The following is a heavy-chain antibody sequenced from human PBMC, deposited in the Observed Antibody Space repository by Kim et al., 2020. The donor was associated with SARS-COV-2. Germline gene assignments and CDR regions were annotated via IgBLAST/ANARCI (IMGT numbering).Heavy chain of an antibody. CDR3: ARGRRTQPSDY. V-gene: IGHV4-31*03. J-gene: IGHJ4*02. Sequence: SETLSLTCTVSGGSISSGGYYWSWIRQHPGKGLEWIGYIYYSGSTYYNPSLKSRVTISVDTSKNQFSLKLSSVTAADTAVYYCARGRRTQPSDYWGQGTLVTVSS. CDR1: GGSISSGGYY. CDR2: IYYSGST.